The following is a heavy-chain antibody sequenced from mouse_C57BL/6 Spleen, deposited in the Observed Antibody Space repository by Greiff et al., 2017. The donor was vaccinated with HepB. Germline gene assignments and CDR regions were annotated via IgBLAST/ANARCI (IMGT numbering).Heavy chain of an antibody. J-gene: IGHJ4*01. CDR3: AKNGLYAMDY. Sequence: QVQLKESGPGLVQPSQSLSITCTVSGFSFTSYGVHWVRQSPGKGLEWLGVIWRGGSTDYNAAFMSRLSITNDNSKSQVFFKMNSLQADDTAIYYCAKNGLYAMDYWGQGTSVTVSS. V-gene: IGHV2-5*01. CDR2: IWRGGST. CDR1: GFSFTSYG.